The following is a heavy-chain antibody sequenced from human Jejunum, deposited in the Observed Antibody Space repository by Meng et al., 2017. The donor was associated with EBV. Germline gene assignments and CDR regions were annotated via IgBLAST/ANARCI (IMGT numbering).Heavy chain of an antibody. V-gene: IGHV4-4*02. Sequence: QVQLQESGPGLVNPSGSLSPTCAVSGGSITSSDWWTWVRQPPGEGLEWIGEIYHDGSSNYSPSLKSRVTILLDKSENHFSLKLNSVTAADTAVYYCARVRCSGGSCFYFDSWGQGALVTVSS. D-gene: IGHD2-15*01. CDR1: GGSITSSDW. CDR3: ARVRCSGGSCFYFDS. J-gene: IGHJ4*02. CDR2: IYHDGSS.